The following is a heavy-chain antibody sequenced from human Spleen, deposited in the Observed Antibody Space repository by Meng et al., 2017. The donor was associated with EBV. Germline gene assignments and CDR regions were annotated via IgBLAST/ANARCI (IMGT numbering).Heavy chain of an antibody. Sequence: EVQLVESGGALVQPGGSLRLSCAASGFSFSRYWMHWVRQVPGKGLVWVSRTNEDGRITNYADSVKGRFTISRDNTKNTLYLQMNNLRAEDTAVYFCSRDLVGSDDDWGQGTLVTVSS. D-gene: IGHD6-25*01. J-gene: IGHJ4*02. CDR2: TNEDGRIT. CDR1: GFSFSRYW. CDR3: SRDLVGSDDD. V-gene: IGHV3-74*01.